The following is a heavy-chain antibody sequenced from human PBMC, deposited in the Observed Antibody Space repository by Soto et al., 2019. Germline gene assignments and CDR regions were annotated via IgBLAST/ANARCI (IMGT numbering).Heavy chain of an antibody. Sequence: PGGSLRLSCAASGFPFSSYVMSWVRQAPGEGLEWVSGISVGGSNTFYADYVKGRFTISRDNSKNTLLLQMNSLGAEDTAVYYCAKDSNKYSSSLRGRYFDYWGQGIGVTVSS. D-gene: IGHD4-4*01. V-gene: IGHV3-23*01. J-gene: IGHJ4*02. CDR1: GFPFSSYV. CDR2: ISVGGSNT. CDR3: AKDSNKYSSSLRGRYFDY.